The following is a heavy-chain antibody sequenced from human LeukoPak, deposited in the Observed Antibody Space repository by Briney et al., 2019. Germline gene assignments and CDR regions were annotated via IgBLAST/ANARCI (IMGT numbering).Heavy chain of an antibody. J-gene: IGHJ4*02. CDR1: GDSVSSNSAA. Sequence: SQTLSLTCAISGDSVSSNSAAWNWIRQSPSRGLEWLGRTYYSSKWYYDYAVAVKSRISINPDTSKNQFSLQLSSVTPGDTAVYYRARDPVGGSNIFDYWGQGTLVTVSS. CDR3: ARDPVGGSNIFDY. D-gene: IGHD3-16*01. V-gene: IGHV6-1*01. CDR2: TYYSSKWYY.